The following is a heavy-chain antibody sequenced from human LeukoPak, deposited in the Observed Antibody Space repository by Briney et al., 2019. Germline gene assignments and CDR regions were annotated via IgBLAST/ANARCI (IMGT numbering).Heavy chain of an antibody. CDR1: GFTFNTYS. J-gene: IGHJ4*02. CDR2: ISVNSDYI. D-gene: IGHD4-17*01. V-gene: IGHV3-21*04. CDR3: AKVGRGDYAPAVFDY. Sequence: PGGSLRLSCAASGFTFNTYSMNWVRQAPGKGLEWVSSISVNSDYIYYTDSMRGRFTVSRDNTKNSLYLQMNSLRAEDTAVYYCAKVGRGDYAPAVFDYWGQGTLVTVSS.